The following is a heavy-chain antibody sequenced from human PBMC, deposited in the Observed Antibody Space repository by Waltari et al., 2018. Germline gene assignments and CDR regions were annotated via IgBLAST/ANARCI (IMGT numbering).Heavy chain of an antibody. Sequence: QVQLQESGPGLVKPSETLSLTCTVSGGSISSYYWSWLRPPPGQGLEWIGYIYYSGSTNYNPSLKSRVTISVDTSKNQFSLKLSSVTAADTAVYYCARVGDYYDSSGYEVYFDYWGQGTLVTVSS. CDR3: ARVGDYYDSSGYEVYFDY. J-gene: IGHJ4*02. CDR2: IYYSGST. V-gene: IGHV4-59*01. CDR1: GGSISSYY. D-gene: IGHD3-22*01.